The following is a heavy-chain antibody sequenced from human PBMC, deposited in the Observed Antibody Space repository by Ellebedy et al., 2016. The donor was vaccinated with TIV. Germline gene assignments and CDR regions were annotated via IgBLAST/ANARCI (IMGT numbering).Heavy chain of an antibody. CDR1: GGSINSSNYY. J-gene: IGHJ2*01. Sequence: SETLSLTXTVSGGSINSSNYYWGWLRQPPGKGLEWIGSIYYIGNTYFNPSLRSRVTISEDTSKNQFSLKVRSVTAADTAVYYCARTAVTFGWYFDQWGRGTLVNVSS. D-gene: IGHD4-17*01. CDR2: IYYIGNT. CDR3: ARTAVTFGWYFDQ. V-gene: IGHV4-39*01.